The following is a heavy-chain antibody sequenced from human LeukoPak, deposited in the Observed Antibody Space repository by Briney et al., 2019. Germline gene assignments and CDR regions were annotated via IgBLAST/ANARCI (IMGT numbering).Heavy chain of an antibody. D-gene: IGHD3-22*01. CDR2: MNPNSGNT. CDR1: GYTFTSYD. J-gene: IGHJ4*02. CDR3: AAAVGVVTYYYDSSGQSPFDY. Sequence: ASVKVSCEASGYTFTSYDINWVRQATGQGLELMGWMNPNSGNTGYAQKFQGRVTMTRDTSISTAYMELSRLRSDDTAVYYCAAAVGVVTYYYDSSGQSPFDYWGQGTLVTVSS. V-gene: IGHV1-8*01.